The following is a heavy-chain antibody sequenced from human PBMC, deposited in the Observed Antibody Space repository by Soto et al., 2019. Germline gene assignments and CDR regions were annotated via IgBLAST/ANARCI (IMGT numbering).Heavy chain of an antibody. CDR3: ARPTYCSSTICYRPLGS. J-gene: IGHJ5*02. D-gene: IGHD2-2*01. CDR2: SIPILGIA. CDR1: GGTFSSYT. V-gene: IGHV1-69*02. Sequence: QVQLVQSGAEVKKPGSSVKVSCKASGGTFSSYTISWVRQAPGQGLEWMGRSIPILGIANYAQKFQGRVTITADKSTSKAYMELSSLRSEDTAVYYCARPTYCSSTICYRPLGSWGQGTLVTVSS.